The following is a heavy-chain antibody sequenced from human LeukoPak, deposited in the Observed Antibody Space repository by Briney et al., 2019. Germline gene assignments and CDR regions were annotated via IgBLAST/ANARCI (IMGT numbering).Heavy chain of an antibody. Sequence: GGSLRLSCAASGFTFSNYAMHSVRQAPGKGLEYVSAISDGGGSTYYANSVKGRFTISRDNSKNTLYLQMGSLRAEDMAMYYCARSAGRFGSGGSCYDYWGQGTLVTVSS. CDR3: ARSAGRFGSGGSCYDY. CDR1: GFTFSNYA. J-gene: IGHJ4*02. V-gene: IGHV3-64*01. CDR2: ISDGGGST. D-gene: IGHD2-15*01.